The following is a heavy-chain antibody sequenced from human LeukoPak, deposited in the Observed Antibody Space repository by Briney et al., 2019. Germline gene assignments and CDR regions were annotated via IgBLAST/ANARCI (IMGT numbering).Heavy chain of an antibody. D-gene: IGHD3-3*01. V-gene: IGHV1-8*02. J-gene: IGHJ6*03. CDR3: ARGPNYEDV. CDR1: GYTFTGYY. Sequence: ASVKVSCKASGYTFTGYYMHWVRQAPGQGLEWMGWMNPNSGNTGYAQKFQGRVTMTRNTSISTAYMELSSLRSEDTAVYYCARGPNYEDVWGKGTTVTISS. CDR2: MNPNSGNT.